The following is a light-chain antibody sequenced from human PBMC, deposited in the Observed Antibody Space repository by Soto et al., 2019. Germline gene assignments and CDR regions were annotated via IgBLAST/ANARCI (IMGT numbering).Light chain of an antibody. CDR1: SSNLGAGYD. Sequence: QSVLTQPPSVSGAPGQRVTISCPGTSSNLGAGYDVHWYQQLPGASPKLVIFGNRNRPSGVPERFAGSKSGTSASLAITGLQPEDEADYYCQAYDYSLTASVFGGGTKLTVL. J-gene: IGLJ3*02. CDR2: GNR. V-gene: IGLV1-40*01. CDR3: QAYDYSLTASV.